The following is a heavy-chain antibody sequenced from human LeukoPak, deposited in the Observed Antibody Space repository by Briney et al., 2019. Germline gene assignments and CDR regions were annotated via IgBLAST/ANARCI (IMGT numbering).Heavy chain of an antibody. CDR2: IIPIFGTA. J-gene: IGHJ6*03. D-gene: IGHD6-19*01. CDR1: GGTFSSYA. CDR3: ARDPGIAVAGNLYYYYYMDV. V-gene: IGHV1-69*13. Sequence: GASVKVSCKASGGTFSSYAISWVRQAPGQGLEWMGGIIPIFGTANYAQKFQGRVTITADESTSTAYMELSRLRSDDTAVYYCARDPGIAVAGNLYYYYYMDVWGKGTTVTISS.